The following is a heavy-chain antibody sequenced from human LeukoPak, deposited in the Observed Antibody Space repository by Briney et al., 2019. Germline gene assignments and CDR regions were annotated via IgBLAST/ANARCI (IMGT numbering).Heavy chain of an antibody. Sequence: SVKVSCKASGSTFTSSAMQWVRQARGQRLEWIGWIVVGSGNTNYAQKFQERVTITRDMSTSTAYMELSSLRSEDTAVYYCAAGSIVGAIRAFDIWGQGTMVTVSS. J-gene: IGHJ3*02. CDR2: IVVGSGNT. CDR3: AAGSIVGAIRAFDI. D-gene: IGHD1-26*01. V-gene: IGHV1-58*02. CDR1: GSTFTSSA.